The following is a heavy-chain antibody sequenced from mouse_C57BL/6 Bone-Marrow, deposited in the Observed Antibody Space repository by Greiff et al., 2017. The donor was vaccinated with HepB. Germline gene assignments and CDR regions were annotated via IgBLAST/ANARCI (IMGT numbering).Heavy chain of an antibody. Sequence: EVPVVESGGNLVKPGGSLKLSCAASGFTFSSYGMSWVRQTPDKRLEWVATLSSGGSYTYYPDSVKGRFTIARDNAKNTLYLQMSSLKSEDTAMYYCARHPCAYWGQGTLVTVSA. J-gene: IGHJ3*01. V-gene: IGHV5-6*01. CDR2: LSSGGSYT. CDR3: ARHPCAY. CDR1: GFTFSSYG.